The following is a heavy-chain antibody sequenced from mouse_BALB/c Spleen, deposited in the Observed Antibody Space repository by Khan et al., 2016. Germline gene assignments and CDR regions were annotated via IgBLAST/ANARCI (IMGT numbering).Heavy chain of an antibody. J-gene: IGHJ4*01. V-gene: IGHV14-1*02. Sequence: VQLQQSGAEIVRPGALVKLSCKASGFNIKDYYMYWVKQRPEQGLEWIGWIDPENGNTIYDPKFQGKASITADTSSNTAYLQLSRLTSEDTAVYYCARGGPPLRRGGAMDYWGQGTSVTVSS. CDR2: IDPENGNT. CDR3: ARGGPPLRRGGAMDY. D-gene: IGHD2-12*01. CDR1: GFNIKDYY.